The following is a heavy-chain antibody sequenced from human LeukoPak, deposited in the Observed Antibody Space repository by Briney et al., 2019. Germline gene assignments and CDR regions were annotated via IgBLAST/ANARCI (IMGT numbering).Heavy chain of an antibody. Sequence: SQTLSLTCAVSGGSISSGGYSWSWIRPPPGKGLEWIGYIYHSGSTYYNPSLKSRVTISVDRSKNQFSLKLSSVTAADTAVYYCAREELSKNWFDPWGQGTLVTVSS. J-gene: IGHJ5*02. V-gene: IGHV4-30-2*01. CDR1: GGSISSGGYS. CDR3: AREELSKNWFDP. D-gene: IGHD3-16*02. CDR2: IYHSGST.